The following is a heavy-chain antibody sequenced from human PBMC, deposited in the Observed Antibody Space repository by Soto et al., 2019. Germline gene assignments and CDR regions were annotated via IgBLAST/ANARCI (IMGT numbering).Heavy chain of an antibody. J-gene: IGHJ6*02. V-gene: IGHV3-11*03. CDR3: ARYEYKYYGVDV. D-gene: IGHD3-16*01. Sequence: LRLSCAASGFTFSDYYMSYIRQAPGKGLEWLSYISPTAIYTHYADSVKGRFTISRDNAKNSLYLQMNSLRADDTAVYYCARYEYKYYGVDVWGQGTTVTVSS. CDR1: GFTFSDYY. CDR2: ISPTAIYT.